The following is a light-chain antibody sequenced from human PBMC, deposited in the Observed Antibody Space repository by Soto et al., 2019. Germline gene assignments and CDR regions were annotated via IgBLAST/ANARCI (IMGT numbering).Light chain of an antibody. J-gene: IGLJ1*01. CDR1: SSDVGGYNY. V-gene: IGLV2-8*01. Sequence: QSALTQPPSASGSPGQSVTISCTGTSSDVGGYNYVSWYQQHPGKAPKLMIYEVSKRPSGVPDRFSGSKSGNTASLTVSGLHAEDAAYYYCSSYAGNLYVFGTGTKLTVL. CDR3: SSYAGNLYV. CDR2: EVS.